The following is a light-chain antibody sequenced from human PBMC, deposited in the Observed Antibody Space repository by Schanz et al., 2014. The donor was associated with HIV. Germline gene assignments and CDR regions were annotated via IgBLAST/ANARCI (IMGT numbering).Light chain of an antibody. J-gene: IGLJ3*02. Sequence: QSVLTQPPSASGTPGQRVTLSCSGSSSNIGSNTVNWYQQLPGTAPKLLIYDNNKRPSGIPDRFSGSKSGTSATLGISGLQSEDESDFFCATWDDSLDGWVFGGGTKVTVL. CDR2: DNN. V-gene: IGLV1-44*01. CDR1: SSNIGSNT. CDR3: ATWDDSLDGWV.